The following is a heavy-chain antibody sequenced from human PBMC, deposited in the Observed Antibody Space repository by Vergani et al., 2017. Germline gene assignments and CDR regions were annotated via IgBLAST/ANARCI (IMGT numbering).Heavy chain of an antibody. Sequence: QAQLQESGPGLVKPSETLSLICDVFYFISNGHYWGWIRQSPGKGLEWLGTIDRTGRTHLSPSLKSRLTISVETTKNQFSLRLTSATAADTAVYFCARDGMSPAEIDPKNAFHVWVQGTRVSV. CDR1: YFISNGHY. V-gene: IGHV4-38-2*02. D-gene: IGHD1-14*01. CDR2: IDRTGRT. CDR3: ARDGMSPAEIDPKNAFHV. J-gene: IGHJ3*01.